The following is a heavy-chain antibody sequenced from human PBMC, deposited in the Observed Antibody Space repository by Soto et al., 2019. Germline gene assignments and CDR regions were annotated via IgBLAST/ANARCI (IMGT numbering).Heavy chain of an antibody. CDR3: ARAFGYSYGYGWDY. CDR2: VYHSGST. CDR1: GGSISSSNW. D-gene: IGHD5-18*01. J-gene: IGHJ4*02. V-gene: IGHV4-4*02. Sequence: QVQLQESGPGLVKPSGTLSLTCAVSGGSISSSNWWSWVRQPPGKGLEWIGEVYHSGSTNYNPSLKRRVTISVDKSKNPFSLKLSSVAAADTAVYYCARAFGYSYGYGWDYWGQGTLVTVSS.